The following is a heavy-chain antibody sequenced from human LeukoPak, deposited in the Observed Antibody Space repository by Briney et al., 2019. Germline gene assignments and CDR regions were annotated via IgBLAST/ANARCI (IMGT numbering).Heavy chain of an antibody. J-gene: IGHJ4*02. Sequence: PGGSLRLSCAASGFTFSSYYMSWVRQAPGKGLEWVANIKQDGTEKYYVDSVKGRFTISRDNAKNSLYLQMNSLRAEDTAVYYCARSGSQDYYYDSSGYSPFDYWGQGTLVTVSS. CDR1: GFTFSSYY. V-gene: IGHV3-7*01. CDR3: ARSGSQDYYYDSSGYSPFDY. D-gene: IGHD3-22*01. CDR2: IKQDGTEK.